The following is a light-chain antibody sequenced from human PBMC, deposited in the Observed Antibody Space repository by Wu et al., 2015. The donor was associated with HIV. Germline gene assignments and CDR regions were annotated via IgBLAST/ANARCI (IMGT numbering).Light chain of an antibody. CDR2: AAS. CDR3: QQLITYPFT. J-gene: IGKJ3*01. V-gene: IGKV1-9*01. CDR1: QVISSY. Sequence: DIQLTQSPSFLSASIGDRVTITCRASQVISSYLAWYQQKPGEAPKLLIYAASTLQTGVPSRFSGSGSGTDFILTISRLQPEDFATYYCQQLITYPFTFGPG.